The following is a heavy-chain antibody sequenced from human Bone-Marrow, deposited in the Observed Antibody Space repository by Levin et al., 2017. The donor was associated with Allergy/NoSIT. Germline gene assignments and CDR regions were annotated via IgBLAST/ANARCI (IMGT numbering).Heavy chain of an antibody. Sequence: KISCKASGWIFTYRYLHWVRQAPGQAPEWLGWITPYNGNTNYARKFQGRATITRDMSLTTAHLELRSLKSEDTGIYFCARSQLSGRADYIGSDDTFDMWGQGTRVTVSS. CDR3: ARSQLSGRADYIGSDDTFDM. CDR1: GWIFTYRY. CDR2: ITPYNGNT. J-gene: IGHJ3*02. V-gene: IGHV1-45*02. D-gene: IGHD2/OR15-2a*01.